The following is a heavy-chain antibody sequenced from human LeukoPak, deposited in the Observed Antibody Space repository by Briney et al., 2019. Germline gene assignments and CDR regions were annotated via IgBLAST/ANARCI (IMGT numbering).Heavy chain of an antibody. D-gene: IGHD3-3*01. CDR1: GGSISSSSYY. CDR2: IYYSGST. J-gene: IGHJ4*02. CDR3: ARLTIFGVVITTWYFDY. V-gene: IGHV4-39*01. Sequence: PSGTLSLTCTVSGGSISSSSYYWGWIRQPPGKGLEWIGSIYYSGSTYYNPSLKSRVTIPVDTSKNQFSLKLSSVTAADTAVYYCARLTIFGVVITTWYFDYWGQGTLVTVSS.